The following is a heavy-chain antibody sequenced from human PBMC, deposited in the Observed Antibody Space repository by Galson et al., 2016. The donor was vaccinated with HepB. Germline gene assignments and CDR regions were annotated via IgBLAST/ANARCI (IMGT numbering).Heavy chain of an antibody. D-gene: IGHD3-10*01. CDR3: ARAGYYYGSGNYH. Sequence: SVKVSCKASGYTFSNYYMHWVRQAPGQGLEWMALINPSGGSTNYAQKFQDRLTMTSDTSTSTVYMELTSLRSEDTAVYYCARAGYYYGSGNYHWGQGTLVTVSP. CDR2: INPSGGST. CDR1: GYTFSNYY. V-gene: IGHV1-46*01. J-gene: IGHJ4*02.